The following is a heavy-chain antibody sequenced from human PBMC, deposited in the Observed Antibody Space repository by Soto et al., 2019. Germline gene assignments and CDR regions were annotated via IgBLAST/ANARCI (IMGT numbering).Heavy chain of an antibody. CDR1: GGSISSSSYY. J-gene: IGHJ5*02. V-gene: IGHV4-39*07. CDR3: ASGIAVAGTEPSWFDP. CDR2: IYYSGST. Sequence: SETLSLTCTVSGGSISSSSYYWGWIRQSPGKGLEWIGSIYYSGSTYYNPSLKSRVTISVDTSKNQFSLKLSSVTAADTAVYYCASGIAVAGTEPSWFDPWGQGTLVTVSS. D-gene: IGHD6-19*01.